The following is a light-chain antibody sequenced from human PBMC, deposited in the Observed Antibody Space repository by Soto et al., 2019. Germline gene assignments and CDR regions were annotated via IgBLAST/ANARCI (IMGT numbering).Light chain of an antibody. CDR2: EGN. CDR3: SSYAGSSTLV. Sequence: QSVLTQPASVSGSPGQSITISCTGTSSDIGSYNLVSWYQQHPGKAPKLMIYEGNERPSGVSNRFSGSKSGNTASLKISGLQAEDEADYYCSSYAGSSTLVFGGGTQLAFL. J-gene: IGLJ2*01. CDR1: SSDIGSYNL. V-gene: IGLV2-23*01.